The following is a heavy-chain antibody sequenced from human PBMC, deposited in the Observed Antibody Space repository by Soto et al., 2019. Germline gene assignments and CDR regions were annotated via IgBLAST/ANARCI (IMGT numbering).Heavy chain of an antibody. D-gene: IGHD3-22*01. CDR3: ANRNYYAKSGYTYPYFDF. CDR1: GFTFSNYD. V-gene: IGHV3-23*01. J-gene: IGHJ4*02. CDR2: ISASGGST. Sequence: GGSLRLSCAASGFTFSNYDMSWVRQAPGKGLDWVSTISASGGSTFYADSVKGRFTISRDNSKNTVYLQMNSLRVEGTAVYYCANRNYYAKSGYTYPYFDFWGQGSLVTVSS.